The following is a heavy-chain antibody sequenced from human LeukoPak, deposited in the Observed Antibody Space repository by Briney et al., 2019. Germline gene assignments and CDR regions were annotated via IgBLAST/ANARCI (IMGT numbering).Heavy chain of an antibody. Sequence: SQTLSLTCTVSGGSVRSGNYFWSWIRQSPGKGLEWIGYIYFRGNTKYSPALESRVTISEDPSKNQFSLRLTSLTAADTAVYYCARVDWWFDIMTGWPAITNNGMDVWGQGTTVIVSS. CDR1: GGSVRSGNYF. CDR2: IYFRGNT. D-gene: IGHD3-9*01. CDR3: ARVDWWFDIMTGWPAITNNGMDV. V-gene: IGHV4-61*01. J-gene: IGHJ6*02.